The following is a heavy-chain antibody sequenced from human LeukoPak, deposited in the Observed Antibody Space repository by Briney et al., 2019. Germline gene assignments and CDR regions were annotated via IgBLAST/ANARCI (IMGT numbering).Heavy chain of an antibody. CDR3: ARGGTGITMVRGPFDP. J-gene: IGHJ5*02. CDR1: GYTFTSYD. D-gene: IGHD3-10*01. CDR2: MNPNSGNT. Sequence: ASVKVSCKASGYTFTSYDINWVRQATGQGLEWMGWMNPNSGNTGYAQKFQGRVTMTRNTSISTAYMELSSLRSEDTAVYYCARGGTGITMVRGPFDPWGQGTLVTVSS. V-gene: IGHV1-8*01.